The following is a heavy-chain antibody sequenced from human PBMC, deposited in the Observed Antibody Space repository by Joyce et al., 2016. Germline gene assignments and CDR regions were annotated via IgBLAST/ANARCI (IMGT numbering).Heavy chain of an antibody. CDR1: GFTFTGYY. CDR3: AREGLPHGGFDY. Sequence: QVQLVQSGTEVKKPGASVKVSCKASGFTFTGYYMHWVRQAPGQGLEMMGWIKNENDDTQYTQKLQGRVTMTRDTSINTAYMEVTRLRSDDTAFYYCAREGLPHGGFDYWGLGTLVTVSS. J-gene: IGHJ4*02. V-gene: IGHV1-2*02. CDR2: IKNENDDT.